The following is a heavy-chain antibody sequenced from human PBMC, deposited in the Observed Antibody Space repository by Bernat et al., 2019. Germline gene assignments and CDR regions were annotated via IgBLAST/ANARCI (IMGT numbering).Heavy chain of an antibody. Sequence: QVQLVQSGAEVKKPGSSVKVSCKASGGIFSSDAISWVRQAPGQGLEWMGGIIPIFGTANYAQTFQGGVTITADESTSTAYMELSSLRSEDTAVYYCARDSSNYDYIWGSYRADAFDIWGQGTMVTVSS. CDR2: IIPIFGTA. CDR1: GGIFSSDA. J-gene: IGHJ3*02. CDR3: ARDSSNYDYIWGSYRADAFDI. D-gene: IGHD3-16*02. V-gene: IGHV1-69*01.